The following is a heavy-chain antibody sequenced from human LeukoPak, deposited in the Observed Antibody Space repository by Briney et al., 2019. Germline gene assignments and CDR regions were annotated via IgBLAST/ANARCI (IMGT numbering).Heavy chain of an antibody. J-gene: IGHJ4*02. D-gene: IGHD1-14*01. CDR1: GYTFTGYY. Sequence: GASVKVSCKASGYTFTGYYMHWVRQAPGQGLEWMGWINPNSGGTNYAQKFQGRVTMTRDTSISTAYMELSRLRSDDTAVYYCARDPPTRSGTFDYWGQGTLVTVSS. V-gene: IGHV1-2*02. CDR2: INPNSGGT. CDR3: ARDPPTRSGTFDY.